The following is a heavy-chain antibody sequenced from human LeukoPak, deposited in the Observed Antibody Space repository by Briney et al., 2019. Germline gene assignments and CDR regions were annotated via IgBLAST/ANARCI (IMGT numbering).Heavy chain of an antibody. CDR2: VYYPGPT. D-gene: IGHD3-10*01. CDR3: ARSHFYGSGVDS. CDR1: GVSISAIPYY. J-gene: IGHJ5*01. V-gene: IGHV4-39*01. Sequence: SETLSLTCTVSGVSISAIPYYWDWIRKPPGKGLEWIGRVYYPGPTYSNPSLKTRVTISVDTSKSQFSLKLTSVTAADTAVYFCARSHFYGSGVDSWGQGTLVTVSS.